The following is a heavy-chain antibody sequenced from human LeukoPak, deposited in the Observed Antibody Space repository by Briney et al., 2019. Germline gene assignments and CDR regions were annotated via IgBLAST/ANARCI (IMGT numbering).Heavy chain of an antibody. V-gene: IGHV3-30*18. CDR1: GFTFSSYG. D-gene: IGHD3-16*02. CDR2: ISYDGSNK. J-gene: IGHJ4*02. Sequence: PGGSLGLSCAASGFTFSSYGMHWVRQAPGKGLEWVAVISYDGSNKYYADSVKGRFTISRDNSKNTLYLQMNSLRAEDTAVYYCAKDLYDYVWGSYRYTPSFDYWGQGTLVTVSS. CDR3: AKDLYDYVWGSYRYTPSFDY.